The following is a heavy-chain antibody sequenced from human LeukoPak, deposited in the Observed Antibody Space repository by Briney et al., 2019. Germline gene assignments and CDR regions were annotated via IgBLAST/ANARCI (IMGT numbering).Heavy chain of an antibody. CDR3: ARLGGYDRTFDY. D-gene: IGHD3-22*01. Sequence: PSETLSLTCTVSGGSISSYYWSWIRQPPGKGLEWIGYIYYSGSTNYNPSLKSRVTISVDTSKNQFSLKLRSVTAADTAVYYCARLGGYDRTFDYWGQGTLVTVSS. CDR2: IYYSGST. J-gene: IGHJ4*02. V-gene: IGHV4-59*08. CDR1: GGSISSYY.